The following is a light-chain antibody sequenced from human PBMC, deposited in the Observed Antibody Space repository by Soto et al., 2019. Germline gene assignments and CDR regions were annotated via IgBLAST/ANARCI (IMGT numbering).Light chain of an antibody. V-gene: IGKV3-15*01. CDR3: QQYDGWPLT. CDR2: GAS. CDR1: QSVSAN. Sequence: EIVMTQSPATLSVSPGERATLSCRASQSVSANLAWYQHKPGQAPRLLINGASTRATGVPTRFSGGGSGTEFTLTISSLQSEDFAVYYCQQYDGWPLTFGGGTTVEIK. J-gene: IGKJ4*01.